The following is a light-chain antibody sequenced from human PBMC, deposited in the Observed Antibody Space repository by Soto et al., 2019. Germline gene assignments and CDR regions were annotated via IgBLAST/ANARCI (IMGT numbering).Light chain of an antibody. J-gene: IGKJ1*01. CDR3: QEYSQGPPGM. CDR2: DAY. V-gene: IGKV3-15*01. Sequence: EIVVTQSPATLSASPGERVTLTCRASQFVSTRLAWYQQRPGQVPRLLIYDAYTRALGIVARFSGSGSGTEFTLTISSLQSEDFALYYCQEYSQGPPGMFGPGTTVDIK. CDR1: QFVSTR.